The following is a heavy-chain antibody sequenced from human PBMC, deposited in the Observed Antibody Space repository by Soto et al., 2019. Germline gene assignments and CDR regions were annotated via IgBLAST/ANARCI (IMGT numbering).Heavy chain of an antibody. CDR2: ISSNGDST. J-gene: IGHJ4*02. D-gene: IGHD2-15*01. CDR3: ASNSRYCSGGSCQPGYFDY. Sequence: GGSLRLSCAASGFTFSSYAMHWVRQAPGKGLEYVSAISSNGDSTYYANSVKGRFTISRDNSKNTLYLQMGSLRAEDMAVYYCASNSRYCSGGSCQPGYFDYWGQGTLVTVSS. V-gene: IGHV3-64*01. CDR1: GFTFSSYA.